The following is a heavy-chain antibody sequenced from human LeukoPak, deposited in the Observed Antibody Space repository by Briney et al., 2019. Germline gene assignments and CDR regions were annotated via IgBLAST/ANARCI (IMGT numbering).Heavy chain of an antibody. J-gene: IGHJ3*02. CDR1: GGSISSYY. CDR2: IYYSGST. CDR3: AVAVGRTDAFDI. D-gene: IGHD2-15*01. Sequence: SETLSLTCTVSGGSISSYYWSWIRQPPGKGLEWIGYIYYSGSTNYNPSLKSRVTISVDTSKNQFSLKLSSVTAADTAVYYCAVAVGRTDAFDIWGQGTTVTVSS. V-gene: IGHV4-59*01.